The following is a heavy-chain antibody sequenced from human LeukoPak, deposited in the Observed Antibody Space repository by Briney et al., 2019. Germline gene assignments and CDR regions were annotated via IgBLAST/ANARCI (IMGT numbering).Heavy chain of an antibody. CDR2: IYYSGST. V-gene: IGHV4-39*07. CDR3: ARERGGGYYYGSGSYPHFDY. Sequence: PSETLSLTCTVSGGSISSSSYYWGWIRQPPGKGLEWIGSIYYSGSTYYNPSLKSRVTISVDTSKNQFSLKLSSVTAADTAVYYCARERGGGYYYGSGSYPHFDYWGQGTLVTVSS. J-gene: IGHJ4*02. CDR1: GGSISSSSYY. D-gene: IGHD3-10*01.